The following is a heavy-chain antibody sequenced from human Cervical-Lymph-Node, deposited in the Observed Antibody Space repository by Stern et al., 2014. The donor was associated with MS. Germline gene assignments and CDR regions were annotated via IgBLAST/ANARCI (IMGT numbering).Heavy chain of an antibody. Sequence: VQLVESGGGVVQPGRSLRLSCAGSGFTFSSNGMHWVRQAPGKGLEWLSIIYYDGSNRYYADSVKGRFTISRDNSKNTLYLQMNSLRAEDTAVYYCAREGGNTAEYFQHWGQGTLVTVSS. V-gene: IGHV3-33*01. CDR2: IYYDGSNR. D-gene: IGHD4-23*01. CDR3: AREGGNTAEYFQH. J-gene: IGHJ1*01. CDR1: GFTFSSNG.